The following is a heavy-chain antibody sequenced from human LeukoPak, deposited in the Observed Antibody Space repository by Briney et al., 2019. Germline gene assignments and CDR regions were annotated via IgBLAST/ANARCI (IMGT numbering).Heavy chain of an antibody. CDR2: IYYSGST. Sequence: SETLSLTCTVSGGSISSSSYYWGWIRQPPGKGLEGIGSIYYSGSTYYNPSLKSRVTISVDTSKNQFSLKLSSVTAADTAVYYCARLWYYDFWSGYYRGDDYFDYWGQGTLVTVSS. D-gene: IGHD3-3*01. CDR1: GGSISSSSYY. CDR3: ARLWYYDFWSGYYRGDDYFDY. V-gene: IGHV4-39*01. J-gene: IGHJ4*02.